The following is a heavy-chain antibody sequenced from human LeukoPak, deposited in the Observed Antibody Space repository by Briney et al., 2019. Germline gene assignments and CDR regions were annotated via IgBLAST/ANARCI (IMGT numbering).Heavy chain of an antibody. Sequence: GGSLRLSCAASGFTFSTFWMSWVRQAPGKGLEWVAVISYDGSNKYYADSVKGRFTISRDNSKNTLYLQMNSLRAEDTAVYYCAASIAARPYYYYYMDVWGKGTTVTVSS. CDR2: ISYDGSNK. CDR3: AASIAARPYYYYYMDV. J-gene: IGHJ6*03. D-gene: IGHD6-6*01. CDR1: GFTFSTFW. V-gene: IGHV3-30-3*01.